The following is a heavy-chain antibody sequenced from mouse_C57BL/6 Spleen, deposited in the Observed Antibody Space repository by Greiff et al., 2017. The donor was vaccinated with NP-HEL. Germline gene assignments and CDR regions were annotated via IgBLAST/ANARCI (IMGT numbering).Heavy chain of an antibody. J-gene: IGHJ3*01. CDR2: INPNNGGT. CDR1: GYTFTDYY. V-gene: IGHV1-26*01. CDR3: AFGSPWVY. D-gene: IGHD6-2*01. Sequence: EVQLQQSGPELVKPGASVKISCKASGYTFTDYYMNWVKQSHGKSLEWIGDINPNNGGTSYNQKFKGKATLTVDKSSSTAYMELRSLTSEDSAVYYCAFGSPWVYWGQGTLVTVSA.